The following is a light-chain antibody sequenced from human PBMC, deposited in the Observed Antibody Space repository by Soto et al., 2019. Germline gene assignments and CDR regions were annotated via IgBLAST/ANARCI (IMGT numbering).Light chain of an antibody. CDR2: KAS. Sequence: DIQMTQSPSTLSASVGDRVTITCRASQSINSWLAWYQQKPGKAPKLLIYKASSLESGVPSRFSGSGSGTAFTLTISSLQPDDFATYYFQQYNSYWTFGQGTKVEIK. CDR3: QQYNSYWT. CDR1: QSINSW. V-gene: IGKV1-5*03. J-gene: IGKJ1*01.